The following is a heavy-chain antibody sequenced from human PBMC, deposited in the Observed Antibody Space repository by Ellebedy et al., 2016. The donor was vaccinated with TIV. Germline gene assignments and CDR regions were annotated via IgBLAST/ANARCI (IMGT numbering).Heavy chain of an antibody. CDR1: GGSISSYY. CDR3: ARDGSGYDSGRWFDP. V-gene: IGHV4-4*07. Sequence: SETLSLTCTVSGGSISSYYWSWIRQPAGKGLEWIGRIYTSGSTNYNPSLKSRVTMSVDTSKNQFSLKLSSVTAADTAVYYCARDGSGYDSGRWFDPWGQGTLVTVSS. J-gene: IGHJ5*02. CDR2: IYTSGST. D-gene: IGHD5-12*01.